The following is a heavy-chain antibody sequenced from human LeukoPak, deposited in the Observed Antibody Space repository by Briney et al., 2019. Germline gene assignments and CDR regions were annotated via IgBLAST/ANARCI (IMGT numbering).Heavy chain of an antibody. J-gene: IGHJ4*02. CDR3: AKARIAARNFDY. CDR1: GFTFSSYS. Sequence: GSLRLSCAASGFTFSSYSMNWVRQAPGKGLEWVSSISSSSSYIYYADSVKGRFTISRDNSKNTLYLQMSSLRAEDTAVYYCAKARIAARNFDYWGQGTLVTVSS. CDR2: ISSSSSYI. V-gene: IGHV3-21*04. D-gene: IGHD6-6*01.